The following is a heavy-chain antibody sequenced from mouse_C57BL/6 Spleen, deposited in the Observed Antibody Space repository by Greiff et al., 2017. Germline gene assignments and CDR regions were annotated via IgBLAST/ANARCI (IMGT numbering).Heavy chain of an antibody. J-gene: IGHJ3*01. V-gene: IGHV6-3*01. CDR1: GFTFSNYW. CDR3: TRAYGTWFAY. CDR2: IRLKSDNYAT. D-gene: IGHD1-1*01. Sequence: EVKVVESGGGLVQPGGSMKLSCVASGFTFSNYWMNWVRQSPEKGLEWVAQIRLKSDNYATHYAESVKGRFTISRDDSKSSVYLQMNNLRAEDTGIYYCTRAYGTWFAYWGQGTLVTVSA.